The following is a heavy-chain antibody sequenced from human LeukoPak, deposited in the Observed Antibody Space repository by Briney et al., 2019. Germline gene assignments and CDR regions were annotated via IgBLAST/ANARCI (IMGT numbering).Heavy chain of an antibody. Sequence: GGSPRLSCAASGFTVSSNYMSWVRQAPGKGLEWVSVIYSGGSTYYADSVKGRFTISRDNSKNTLYLQINSLRAEDTAVYYCARSRSGYSYGYPDWGQGTLVTVSS. CDR1: GFTVSSNY. CDR3: ARSRSGYSYGYPD. CDR2: IYSGGST. J-gene: IGHJ4*02. V-gene: IGHV3-53*01. D-gene: IGHD5-18*01.